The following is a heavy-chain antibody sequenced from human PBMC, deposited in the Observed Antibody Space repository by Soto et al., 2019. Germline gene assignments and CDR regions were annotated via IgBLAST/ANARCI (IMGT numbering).Heavy chain of an antibody. CDR3: ARFPMGSSWGWWWFDY. Sequence: QVQLQESGPGLVKTSGTLSLTCAVSGGSISSSNWWSWVRQPPGKGLEWIGEIYHSGSTNYNPSLKSRVAVSVHKSKNQFALKLSAVTGADTAVYYCARFPMGSSWGWWWFDYWGQGTLVTVSS. V-gene: IGHV4-4*02. J-gene: IGHJ4*02. D-gene: IGHD2-21*01. CDR2: IYHSGST. CDR1: GGSISSSNW.